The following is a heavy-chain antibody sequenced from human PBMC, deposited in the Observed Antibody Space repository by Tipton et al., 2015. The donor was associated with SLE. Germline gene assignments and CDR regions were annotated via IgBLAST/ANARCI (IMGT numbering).Heavy chain of an antibody. CDR3: ARDFLREEGIDP. J-gene: IGHJ5*02. D-gene: IGHD1-26*01. CDR1: GFTFSSYS. Sequence: SLRLSCAASGFTFSSYSMNWVRQAPGKGLEWVSSISSGSSYIYYADSVKGRFTISRDNAKNSLYLQMNSLRAEDTAVYYCARDFLREEGIDPWGQGTLVTVSS. V-gene: IGHV3-21*01. CDR2: ISSGSSYI.